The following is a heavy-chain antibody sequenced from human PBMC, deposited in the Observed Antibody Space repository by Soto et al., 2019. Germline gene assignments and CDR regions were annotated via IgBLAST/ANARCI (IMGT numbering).Heavy chain of an antibody. J-gene: IGHJ5*02. V-gene: IGHV1-69*01. CDR3: ARGEAITAAVPLYNWFDP. Sequence: QVQLVQSGAEVKKPGSSVKASCKASGGTFSNYAISWVRQVPGQGLEWMGGIIPVFGTSRHAQNFQGRLTISADESATTVYMELSSLRSDDTAVYYCARGEAITAAVPLYNWFDPWGKGTLVTVSS. D-gene: IGHD6-13*01. CDR2: IIPVFGTS. CDR1: GGTFSNYA.